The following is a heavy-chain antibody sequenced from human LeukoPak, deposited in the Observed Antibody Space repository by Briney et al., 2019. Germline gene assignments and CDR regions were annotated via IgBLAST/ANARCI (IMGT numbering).Heavy chain of an antibody. D-gene: IGHD6-13*01. CDR1: GFTFNNYG. Sequence: GGSLRLSCAASGFTFNNYGMHWVRQAPGKGLEWVAFIRYNGNNQYYADSVKGRFTISRDNAKNSLYLQMNSLRAEDTAVYYCARIGASSWYEDYWGQGTLVTVSS. CDR3: ARIGASSWYEDY. V-gene: IGHV3-30*02. CDR2: IRYNGNNQ. J-gene: IGHJ4*02.